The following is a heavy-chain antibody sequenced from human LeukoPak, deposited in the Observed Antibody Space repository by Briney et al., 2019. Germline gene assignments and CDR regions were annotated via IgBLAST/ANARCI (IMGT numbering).Heavy chain of an antibody. Sequence: PSETLSLTCTVPGGSISSYYWSWIRPPAGKGLEWIGRIYTSGNTNYNPSLKSRVTMPVDKSKNQFSLKLSSVTAADTAVYYCARDLDYGDYAYYYYRMDVWGQGATVTDSS. CDR2: IYTSGNT. V-gene: IGHV4-4*07. CDR1: GGSISSYY. J-gene: IGHJ6*01. CDR3: ARDLDYGDYAYYYYRMDV. D-gene: IGHD4-17*01.